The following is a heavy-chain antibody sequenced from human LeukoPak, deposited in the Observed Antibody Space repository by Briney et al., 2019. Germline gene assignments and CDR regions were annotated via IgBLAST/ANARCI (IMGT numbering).Heavy chain of an antibody. CDR3: ARDTYDSSGYYAHLDY. Sequence: PGGSLRLSCAASGFTPSSYWMSWVRQAPGKGLEWVANIKQDGSEKYYVDSVKGRFTISRDNAKNSLYLQMSSLRAEDTAVYYCARDTYDSSGYYAHLDYWGQGTLVTVSS. J-gene: IGHJ4*02. D-gene: IGHD3-22*01. CDR1: GFTPSSYW. V-gene: IGHV3-7*01. CDR2: IKQDGSEK.